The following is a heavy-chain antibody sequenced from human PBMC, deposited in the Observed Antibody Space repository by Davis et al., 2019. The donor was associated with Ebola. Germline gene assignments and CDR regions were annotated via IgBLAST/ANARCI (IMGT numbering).Heavy chain of an antibody. CDR2: IYYSGST. J-gene: IGHJ4*02. CDR3: ARSYDSASFDY. D-gene: IGHD3-22*01. V-gene: IGHV4-39*01. Sequence: SETLSLTCTVPGGSISSSSYYWGWIRQPPGKGLEWIGSIYYSGSTYYNPSLKSRVTISVDTSKNQFSLKLSSVTAADTAVYYCARSYDSASFDYWGQGTLVTVSS. CDR1: GGSISSSSYY.